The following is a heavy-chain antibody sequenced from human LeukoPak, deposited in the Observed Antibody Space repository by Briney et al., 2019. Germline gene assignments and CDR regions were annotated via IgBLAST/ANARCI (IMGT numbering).Heavy chain of an antibody. V-gene: IGHV3-7*01. CDR2: IKQDASDK. J-gene: IGHJ4*02. Sequence: GGSLRLSCAASGFTFSTSWMSWVRQAPGRGLEWVANIKQDASDKYYVDSVKGRFTISRDNAKNSLYLQMNYLRAEDTAVYYCARFRDDYVWGSYTPPKDFDYWGQGSLVTVSS. CDR3: ARFRDDYVWGSYTPPKDFDY. CDR1: GFTFSTSW. D-gene: IGHD3-16*01.